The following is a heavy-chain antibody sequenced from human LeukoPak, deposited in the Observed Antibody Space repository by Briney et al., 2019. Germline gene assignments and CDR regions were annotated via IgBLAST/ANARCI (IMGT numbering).Heavy chain of an antibody. CDR1: GYTFTSYA. D-gene: IGHD6-6*01. V-gene: IGHV1-2*02. CDR3: AREGSSSSKGANIDY. CDR2: INPNSGGT. J-gene: IGHJ4*02. Sequence: ASVKVSCKASGYTFTSYAMHWVRQAPGQGLEWMGWINPNSGGTNYAQKFQGRVTMTRDTSISTAYMELSRLRSDDTAVYYCAREGSSSSKGANIDYWGQGTLVTVSS.